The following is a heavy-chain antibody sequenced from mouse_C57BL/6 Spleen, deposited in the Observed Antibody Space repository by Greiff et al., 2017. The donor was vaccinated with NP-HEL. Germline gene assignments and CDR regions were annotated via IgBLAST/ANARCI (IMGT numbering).Heavy chain of an antibody. CDR1: GFNIKDDY. Sequence: VQLKESGAELVRPGASVKLSCTASGFNIKDDYMHWVKQRPEQGLEWIGWIDPENGDTEYASKFQGKATITADTSSNTAYLQLSSLTSEDTAVYYCTTGGYGCSYADYWGQGTTLTVSS. D-gene: IGHD1-1*01. J-gene: IGHJ2*01. V-gene: IGHV14-4*01. CDR3: TTGGYGCSYADY. CDR2: IDPENGDT.